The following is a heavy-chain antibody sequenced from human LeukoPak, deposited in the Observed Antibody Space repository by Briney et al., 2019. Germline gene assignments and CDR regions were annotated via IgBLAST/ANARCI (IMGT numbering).Heavy chain of an antibody. D-gene: IGHD3-3*01. V-gene: IGHV3-21*01. CDR2: ISRTGSYI. Sequence: PGGSLRLSCAASGFTFSSYSMNWVRQAPGKGLEWVSSISRTGSYIYYADLVKGRFTISRDNSKNTLYLQMNSLRAEDTAVHYCAASGFQIDAFDIWGQGTMVTVSS. CDR3: AASGFQIDAFDI. CDR1: GFTFSSYS. J-gene: IGHJ3*02.